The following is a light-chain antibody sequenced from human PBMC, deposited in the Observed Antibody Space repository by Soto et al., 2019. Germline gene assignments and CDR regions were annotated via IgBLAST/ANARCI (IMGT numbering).Light chain of an antibody. CDR1: QSVSSN. CDR3: QQRSNWPPTLT. Sequence: DIVLTQSPATLSLSPGERATLSCRASQSVSSNLAWYQHKPGQPPRLLIYDASSRATGSPARFSGSGSGTDFTLTISSLEPEDSAVYYCQQRSNWPPTLTFGGGTEVEIQ. CDR2: DAS. V-gene: IGKV3-11*01. J-gene: IGKJ4*01.